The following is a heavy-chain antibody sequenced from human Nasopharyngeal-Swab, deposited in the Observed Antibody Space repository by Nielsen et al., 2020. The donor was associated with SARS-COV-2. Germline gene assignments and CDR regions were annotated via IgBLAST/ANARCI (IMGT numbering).Heavy chain of an antibody. CDR3: ARSGVYGSGSFDAFDI. D-gene: IGHD3-10*01. J-gene: IGHJ3*02. V-gene: IGHV3-33*01. CDR1: GFTFSSYG. CDR2: IWYDGSNK. Sequence: GESLKISCAASGFTFSSYGMHWVRQAPGKGLEWVAVIWYDGSNKYYADSVKGRFTISRDNAKNSLYLQMNSLRAEDTAVYYCARSGVYGSGSFDAFDIWGQGTMVTVSS.